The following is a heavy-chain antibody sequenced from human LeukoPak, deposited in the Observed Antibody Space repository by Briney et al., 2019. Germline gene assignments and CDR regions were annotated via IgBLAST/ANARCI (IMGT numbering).Heavy chain of an antibody. Sequence: PSETLSLTCTVSGGSISSYFWSWIRQPPGKEPECIGYIYKSGSTKYNPSLKSRVTISVDTSKNQFSLKLSSVATADTAVYYCATSIAAAGTLDYWGQGTLVTVSS. CDR2: IYKSGST. CDR3: ATSIAAAGTLDY. V-gene: IGHV4-59*01. J-gene: IGHJ4*02. D-gene: IGHD6-13*01. CDR1: GGSISSYF.